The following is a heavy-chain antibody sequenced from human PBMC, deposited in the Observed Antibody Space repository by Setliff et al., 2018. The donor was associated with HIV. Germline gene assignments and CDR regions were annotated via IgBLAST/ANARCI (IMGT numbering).Heavy chain of an antibody. CDR2: INHRGSS. CDR1: GGSFSDYY. CDR3: ARESPSSSWFYFDF. V-gene: IGHV4-34*01. D-gene: IGHD6-13*01. J-gene: IGHJ4*02. Sequence: SETLSLTCAVYGGSFSDYYWTWIRQSPGKGLGWSGEINHRGSSNYNPSLKSRVTVSVDTSKNQFSLKLGSVTGADTAVYYCARESPSSSWFYFDFWGQGTLVTVSS.